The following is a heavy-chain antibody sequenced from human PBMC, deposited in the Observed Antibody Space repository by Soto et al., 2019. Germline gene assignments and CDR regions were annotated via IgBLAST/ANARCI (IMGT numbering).Heavy chain of an antibody. CDR1: GYTFSDYI. J-gene: IGHJ4*01. Sequence: QVQLVQSGAELKKPGASVKISCKASGYTFSDYIITWVRQAPGQGLEWMGWFSDYNGNTNYAQKCLGRVSMTTDTSTSTAYLELKSRTSDDTAVYYCARDSVTYSSPLDYWGQGTLITVSS. V-gene: IGHV1-18*01. CDR3: ARDSVTYSSPLDY. CDR2: FSDYNGNT. D-gene: IGHD1-26*01.